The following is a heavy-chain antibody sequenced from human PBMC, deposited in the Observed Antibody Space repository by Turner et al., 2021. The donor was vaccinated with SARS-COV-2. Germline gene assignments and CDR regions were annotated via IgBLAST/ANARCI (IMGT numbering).Heavy chain of an antibody. CDR2: IKSDGSST. CDR1: GFTFSSYW. V-gene: IGHV3-74*01. Sequence: EVQLVESGGGLVQPGGSLRLSCAASGFTFSSYWMHWVRQAPGKGLGGVSRIKSDGSSTIYADSVKGRFTISRDNAKNTLYLQMNSLRAEDTAVYYCARDGVGATTYLDYWGQGTLVTVSS. CDR3: ARDGVGATTYLDY. J-gene: IGHJ4*02. D-gene: IGHD1-26*01.